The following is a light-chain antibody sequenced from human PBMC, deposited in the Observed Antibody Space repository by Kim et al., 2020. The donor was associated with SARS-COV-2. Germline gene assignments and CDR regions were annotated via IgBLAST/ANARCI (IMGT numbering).Light chain of an antibody. CDR1: TLPRQY. CDR3: NSRDSNDNVV. V-gene: IGLV3-25*03. J-gene: IGLJ2*01. Sequence: SYELTQPPSVSVSPGQTARITCSGDTLPRQYTYWYQQKPGQAPVLIMYQDIHRPSGIPERFSGFSAGTTVTLTISGVQAEDEADYYCNSRDSNDNVVFGGGTQLTVL. CDR2: QDI.